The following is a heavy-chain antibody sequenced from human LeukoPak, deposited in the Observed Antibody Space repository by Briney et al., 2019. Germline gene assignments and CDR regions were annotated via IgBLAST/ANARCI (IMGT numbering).Heavy chain of an antibody. CDR3: ARRPLYYYDSSGFDY. CDR1: GYSFTSYW. CDR2: IYPGDSDT. D-gene: IGHD3-22*01. V-gene: IGHV5-51*01. J-gene: IGHJ4*02. Sequence: GESLKICCKGAGYSFTSYWIGGGRQMPGKGLEWVGIIYPGDSDTRYRPSFQGQVTISADKSISTAYLQWSSLKASDTAMYYCARRPLYYYDSSGFDYWGQGTQVTVSS.